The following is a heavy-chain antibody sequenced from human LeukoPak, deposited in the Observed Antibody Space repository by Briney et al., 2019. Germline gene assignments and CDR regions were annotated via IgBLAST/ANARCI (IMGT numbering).Heavy chain of an antibody. CDR1: GGTFSSYA. Sequence: SVKVSCKASGGTFSSYAISWVRQAPGQGLEWMGGIIPIFGTANYARKFQGRVTITTDESTSTAYMELSSLRSEDTAVYYCARVPEWTYAFDIWGQGTMVTVSS. D-gene: IGHD3-3*01. V-gene: IGHV1-69*05. J-gene: IGHJ3*02. CDR3: ARVPEWTYAFDI. CDR2: IIPIFGTA.